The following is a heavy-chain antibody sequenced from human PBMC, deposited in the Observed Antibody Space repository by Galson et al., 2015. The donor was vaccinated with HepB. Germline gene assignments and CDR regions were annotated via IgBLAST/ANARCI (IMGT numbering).Heavy chain of an antibody. CDR1: GFTFSSYS. J-gene: IGHJ4*02. Sequence: SLRLSCAASGFTFSSYSMNWVRQAPGKGLEWVSYISSSSSTIYYADSAKGRFTISRDNAKNSVYPQMNSLRAEDTAVYYCARERGGVGATTQRPFDYWGQGTLVTVSS. D-gene: IGHD1-26*01. CDR3: ARERGGVGATTQRPFDY. V-gene: IGHV3-48*04. CDR2: ISSSSSTI.